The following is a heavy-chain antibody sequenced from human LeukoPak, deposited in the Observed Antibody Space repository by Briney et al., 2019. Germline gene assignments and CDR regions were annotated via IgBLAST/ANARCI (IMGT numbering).Heavy chain of an antibody. Sequence: PSETLSLTCTVSGGSISSYYWSWLRQPAGKGLEWIGRIYTSGSTNYNPSLKSGVTMSVDTSKNQSSLKLSSMTAADPAVYYCARASRWRAFDNWGQGTMVTVSS. D-gene: IGHD6-13*01. J-gene: IGHJ3*02. CDR3: ARASRWRAFDN. V-gene: IGHV4-4*07. CDR2: IYTSGST. CDR1: GGSISSYY.